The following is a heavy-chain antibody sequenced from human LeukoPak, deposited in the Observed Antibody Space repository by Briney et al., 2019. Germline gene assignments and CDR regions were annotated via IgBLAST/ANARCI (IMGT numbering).Heavy chain of an antibody. CDR2: INHSGST. Sequence: PSETLSLTCAVYGGSFSGYYWSWIRQPPGKGLEWIGEINHSGSTNYNPSLKSRVTISVDTSKNQFSLKLSSVAAADTAVYYCARGRLGPGDAFDIWGQGTMVTVSS. CDR3: ARGRLGPGDAFDI. J-gene: IGHJ3*02. D-gene: IGHD1-26*01. V-gene: IGHV4-34*01. CDR1: GGSFSGYY.